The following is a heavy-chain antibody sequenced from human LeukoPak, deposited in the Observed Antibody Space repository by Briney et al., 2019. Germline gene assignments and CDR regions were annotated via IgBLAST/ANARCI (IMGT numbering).Heavy chain of an antibody. J-gene: IGHJ4*02. Sequence: PGGSLRLSCAASGFTFSSYDMHWVRQATGKGLEWVSSISSSSSYIYYADSVKGRFTISRDNAKNSLYLQMNSLRAEDTAVYYCARDLAPTRAHSSGWSLGDGYWGQGTLVTVSS. V-gene: IGHV3-21*01. CDR1: GFTFSSYD. D-gene: IGHD6-19*01. CDR3: ARDLAPTRAHSSGWSLGDGY. CDR2: ISSSSSYI.